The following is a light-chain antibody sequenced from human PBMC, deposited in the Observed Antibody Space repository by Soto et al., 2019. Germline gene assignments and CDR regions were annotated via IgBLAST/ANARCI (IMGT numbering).Light chain of an antibody. CDR1: QTISSW. J-gene: IGKJ1*01. Sequence: IQLTQSPSTLSGSVGDRVTITCRASQTISSWLAWYQQKPGKAPKLLIYDASSLESGVPSRFSGSGSGTKFTLTIASLQPDDFATYYCQQYNGHSTWTFGQGTKVDI. CDR3: QQYNGHSTWT. CDR2: DAS. V-gene: IGKV1-5*01.